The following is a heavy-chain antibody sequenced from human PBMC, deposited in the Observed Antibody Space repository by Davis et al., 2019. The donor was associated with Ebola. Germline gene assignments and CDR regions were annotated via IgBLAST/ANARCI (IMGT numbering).Heavy chain of an antibody. D-gene: IGHD4/OR15-4a*01. Sequence: PSETLSLTCSVYGVSFSDSYYSWIRQPPGEGLEWIGEINHSGGTNYNPSLKSRLTMSVDTSKNHFSLTLSSVTAADTAVYYCVTYGADHLFNNWGQGTLVTVSS. V-gene: IGHV4-34*10. CDR3: VTYGADHLFNN. CDR1: GVSFSDSY. J-gene: IGHJ4*02. CDR2: INHSGGT.